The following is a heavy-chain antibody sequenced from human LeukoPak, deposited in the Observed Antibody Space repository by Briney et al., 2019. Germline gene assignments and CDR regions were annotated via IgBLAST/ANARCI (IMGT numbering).Heavy chain of an antibody. CDR2: IYYSGSI. D-gene: IGHD4-17*01. J-gene: IGHJ4*02. CDR1: GGAISSGGDY. CDR3: ARNGDYSADS. V-gene: IGHV4-31*03. Sequence: SQTLSLTCTVSGGAISSGGDYWSWIRQHPGKGLEWIGYIYYSGSISYSPSLKSRVTMSVDKSKNHFSLKLTSVTAADTAVYYCARNGDYSADSWGQGILLTVSS.